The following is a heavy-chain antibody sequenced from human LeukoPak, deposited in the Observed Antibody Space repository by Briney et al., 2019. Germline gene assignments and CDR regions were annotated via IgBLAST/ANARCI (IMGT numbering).Heavy chain of an antibody. Sequence: GGSLRLSCAASGFTFSNYWMYWVRQAPGKGLVWVSQIKSDGNITNYADSVKGRFTISRDNSKNTLYLQMNSLRAEDTAVYYCAKSPAVDAAFDIWGQGTMVTVSS. CDR3: AKSPAVDAAFDI. J-gene: IGHJ3*02. CDR2: IKSDGNIT. CDR1: GFTFSNYW. D-gene: IGHD4-23*01. V-gene: IGHV3-74*01.